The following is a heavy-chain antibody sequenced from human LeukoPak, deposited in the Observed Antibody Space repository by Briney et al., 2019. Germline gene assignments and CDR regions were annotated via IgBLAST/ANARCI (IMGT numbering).Heavy chain of an antibody. Sequence: GGSLRLSCAASGFTFSSYWMSWVRQAPGKGLEWVSSISGSSSFIYYADSVKGRFTISRDNAKNSLYLQMNSLRAEDTAVFYCARALYDSSASYVYWGQGTLVTVSS. CDR2: ISGSSSFI. D-gene: IGHD3-22*01. J-gene: IGHJ4*02. CDR3: ARALYDSSASYVY. CDR1: GFTFSSYW. V-gene: IGHV3-21*01.